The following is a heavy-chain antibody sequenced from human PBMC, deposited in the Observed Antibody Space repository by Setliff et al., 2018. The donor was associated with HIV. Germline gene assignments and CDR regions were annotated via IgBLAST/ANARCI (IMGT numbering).Heavy chain of an antibody. Sequence: SETLSLTCTVSGGSISSHYWSRIRQPPGKGLEWIASISHSGNTYYNPSLKSRVSISLDTSKNQFSLKLSSVTAADTAIYFCAREGGYDYGYTIFYWGQGTLVTVSS. D-gene: IGHD5-18*01. J-gene: IGHJ4*02. CDR3: AREGGYDYGYTIFY. CDR2: ISHSGNT. V-gene: IGHV4-38-2*02. CDR1: GGSISSHY.